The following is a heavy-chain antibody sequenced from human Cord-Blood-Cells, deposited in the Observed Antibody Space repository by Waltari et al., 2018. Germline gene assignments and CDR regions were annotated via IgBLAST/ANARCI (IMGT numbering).Heavy chain of an antibody. V-gene: IGHV4-39*01. CDR2: IYYSGST. CDR3: AAGIAVAVWYFDL. J-gene: IGHJ2*01. Sequence: QLQLQESGPGLVKPSETLSLTCPVSGGSIRSSSYYWGWIRQPPGKGLEWIGSIYYSGSTYYNPSLKSRVTISVDTSKNQFSLKLSSVTAADTAVYYCAAGIAVAVWYFDLWGRGTLVTVSS. CDR1: GGSIRSSSYY. D-gene: IGHD6-19*01.